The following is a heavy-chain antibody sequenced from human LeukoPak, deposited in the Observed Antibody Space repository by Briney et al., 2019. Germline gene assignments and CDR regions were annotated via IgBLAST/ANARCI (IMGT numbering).Heavy chain of an antibody. J-gene: IGHJ3*02. Sequence: PSETLSLTCTVSGGSISSSSYYWGWIRQPPGKGLEWIGSIYYSGSTYYNPSLKSRATISVDTSKNQFSLKLSSVTAADTAIYYCARPDSGTYVARAFDIWGQGTLVSVSS. V-gene: IGHV4-39*01. CDR3: ARPDSGTYVARAFDI. CDR2: IYYSGST. D-gene: IGHD1-26*01. CDR1: GGSISSSSYY.